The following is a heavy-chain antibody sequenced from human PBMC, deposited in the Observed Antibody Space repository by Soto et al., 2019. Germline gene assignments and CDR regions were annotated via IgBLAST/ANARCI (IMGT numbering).Heavy chain of an antibody. V-gene: IGHV6-1*01. Sequence: SQTLSLTCAISVDSVSSNSAAWNWIRQSPSRGLEWLGKTYYRSKWYNDYAVSVKSRITINPDTSKNQFSLQLNSVTPEDTAVYYCARATDFKYYYDSSGYYYVPLYYFDYWGQGTLVTVSS. CDR3: ARATDFKYYYDSSGYYYVPLYYFDY. CDR1: VDSVSSNSAA. CDR2: TYYRSKWYN. J-gene: IGHJ4*02. D-gene: IGHD3-22*01.